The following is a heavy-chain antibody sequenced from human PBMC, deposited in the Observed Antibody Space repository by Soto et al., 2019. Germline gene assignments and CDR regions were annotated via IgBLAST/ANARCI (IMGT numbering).Heavy chain of an antibody. CDR2: INHSGFT. Sequence: QVQLHQWGAGLLKPSETLSLTCAVYGGSFTTYYWSWIRQSPGKGLEWIGEINHSGFTNYNPSLESRVTTSVDTSKNQFSLKLRSVTAADTASYYCARRYCSDSYCSYFDYWGRGTLVSVSS. D-gene: IGHD2-15*01. CDR1: GGSFTTYY. V-gene: IGHV4-34*01. J-gene: IGHJ4*02. CDR3: ARRYCSDSYCSYFDY.